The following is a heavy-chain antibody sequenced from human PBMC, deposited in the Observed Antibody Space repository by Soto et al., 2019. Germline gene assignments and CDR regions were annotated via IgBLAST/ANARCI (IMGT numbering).Heavy chain of an antibody. D-gene: IGHD5-18*01. J-gene: IGHJ6*02. CDR3: GGEFTWIHPGYGMDV. Sequence: QVQLQESGPGLVKPSQTLSLTCTVSGGSISNGDYYWRWIRQPPGKGLEWVGYIYYSGSTYYNPALTSRVTISVHTSKNQCSLKLGSVTAADTAVYYCGGEFTWIHPGYGMDVWGQGTTVTVSS. CDR2: IYYSGST. CDR1: GGSISNGDYY. V-gene: IGHV4-30-4*01.